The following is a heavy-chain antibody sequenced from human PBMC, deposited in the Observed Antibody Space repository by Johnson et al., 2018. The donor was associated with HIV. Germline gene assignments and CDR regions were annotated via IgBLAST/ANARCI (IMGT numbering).Heavy chain of an antibody. CDR3: ARESTATRGDAFDI. J-gene: IGHJ3*02. CDR2: ISSNGGST. CDR1: GFTFSDYY. D-gene: IGHD4-17*01. V-gene: IGHV3-64*01. Sequence: VQLVESGGGLVKPGGSLRLSCVASGFTFSDYYMTWIRQAPGKGLEYVSAISSNGGSTYYANSVKGRFTISRDNSKNTLYLQMGSLRAEDMAVYYCARESTATRGDAFDIWGQGTMVTVSS.